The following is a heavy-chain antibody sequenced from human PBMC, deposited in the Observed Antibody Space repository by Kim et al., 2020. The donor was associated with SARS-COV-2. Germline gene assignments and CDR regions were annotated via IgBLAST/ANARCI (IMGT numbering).Heavy chain of an antibody. CDR1: GGTFSSYA. Sequence: SVKVSCKASGGTFSSYAISWVRQAPGQGLEWMGGIIPIFGTANYAQKFQGRVTITADESTSTAYMELSSLRSEDTAVYYCARGSYDSSGYYFHYYYYYGMDVWGQGTTVTVSS. D-gene: IGHD3-22*01. V-gene: IGHV1-69*13. CDR2: IIPIFGTA. J-gene: IGHJ6*02. CDR3: ARGSYDSSGYYFHYYYYYGMDV.